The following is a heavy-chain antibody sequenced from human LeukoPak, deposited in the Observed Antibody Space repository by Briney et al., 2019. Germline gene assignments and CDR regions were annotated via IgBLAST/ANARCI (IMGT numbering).Heavy chain of an antibody. CDR1: GYSFTDYY. V-gene: IGHV1-2*02. J-gene: IGHJ5*02. D-gene: IGHD3-3*01. CDR3: AREDFIDAGPYLIGP. CDR2: INTKSGRT. Sequence: VASVKVSCKTSGYSFTDYYIHWVRQAPGQGLEWMGWINTKSGRTSSARKFQGRVTMTRDPSITTVYMDMAWLTSDDTAIYFCAREDFIDAGPYLIGPWGQGTLVTVYS.